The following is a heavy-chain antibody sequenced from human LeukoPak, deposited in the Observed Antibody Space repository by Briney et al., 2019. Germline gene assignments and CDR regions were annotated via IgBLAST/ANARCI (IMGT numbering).Heavy chain of an antibody. Sequence: GGSLRLSCAASGFTFSTFAMSWVRQAPGKGLEWVSAISGSGGGAYYADSVKGRFTVSRDNAKNSVYLQMSSLRAEDTAVYYCARDVVPAAIGYYFDYWGQGTLVTVSS. D-gene: IGHD2-2*02. V-gene: IGHV3-23*01. CDR2: ISGSGGGA. J-gene: IGHJ4*02. CDR3: ARDVVPAAIGYYFDY. CDR1: GFTFSTFA.